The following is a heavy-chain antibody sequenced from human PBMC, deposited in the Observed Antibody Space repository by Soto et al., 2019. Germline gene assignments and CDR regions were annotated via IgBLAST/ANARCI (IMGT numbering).Heavy chain of an antibody. CDR1: GYSFTSYW. V-gene: IGHV5-10-1*01. D-gene: IGHD3-10*01. CDR2: IDPSDSYT. Sequence: GESLKISCKGSGYSFTSYWISWVRQMPGKGLEWMGRIDPSDSYTNYSPSFQGHVTISADKSISTAYLQWSSLKASDTAMYYCARHGQYYYGSGNLKRLDYWGQGTLVPVSS. J-gene: IGHJ4*02. CDR3: ARHGQYYYGSGNLKRLDY.